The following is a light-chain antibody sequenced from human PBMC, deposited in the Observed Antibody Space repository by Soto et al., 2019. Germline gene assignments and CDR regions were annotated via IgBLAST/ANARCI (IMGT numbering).Light chain of an antibody. V-gene: IGKV3-15*01. Sequence: EIVMTQSPVTLSVSPLEIATLSCRASESVGSNLAWYQQKPGQAPRLLIHGATTRATGIPARFSGSGSGTEFTLTISSLQSEDFAVYYCKKYNNWPRTFGQGTTGDI. J-gene: IGKJ1*01. CDR1: ESVGSN. CDR3: KKYNNWPRT. CDR2: GAT.